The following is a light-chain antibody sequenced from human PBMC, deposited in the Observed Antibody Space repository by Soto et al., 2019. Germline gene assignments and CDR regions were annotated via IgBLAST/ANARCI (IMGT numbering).Light chain of an antibody. CDR1: QSLVYSDGNTY. Sequence: DVVMTQSPLSLPVTLGQLAFVSCRSIQSLVYSDGNTYLNWFHQRPGQSPRRLIYKVSNRDSGVPDRFSGSGSGTDFTLKISRVEAEDVGVYYCMQVLQSPITFGQGTRLEIK. J-gene: IGKJ5*01. CDR2: KVS. V-gene: IGKV2-30*01. CDR3: MQVLQSPIT.